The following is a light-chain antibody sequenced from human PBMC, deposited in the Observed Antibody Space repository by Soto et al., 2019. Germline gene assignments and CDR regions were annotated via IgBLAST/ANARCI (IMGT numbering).Light chain of an antibody. CDR1: SSNIGAGYD. CDR2: GNS. J-gene: IGLJ1*01. V-gene: IGLV1-40*01. CDR3: SSYTSSSSYV. Sequence: QPVLTQPPSVSGAPGQRVTISCTGSSSNIGAGYDVHWYQQLPGTAPKLLIYGNSNRPSGVPDRFSGSKSGNTASLTISGLQAEDEADYYCSSYTSSSSYVFGTGTKLTVL.